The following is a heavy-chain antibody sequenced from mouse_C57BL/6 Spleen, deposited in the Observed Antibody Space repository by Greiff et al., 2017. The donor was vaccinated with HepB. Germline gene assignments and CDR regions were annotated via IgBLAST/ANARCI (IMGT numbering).Heavy chain of an antibody. J-gene: IGHJ1*03. CDR1: GFTFSDYY. D-gene: IGHD1-1*01. Sequence: EVQGVESGGGLVQPGGSLKLSCAASGFTFSDYYMYWVRQTPEKRLEWVAYISNGGGSTYYPDTVKGRFTISRDNAKNTLYLQMSRLKSEDTAMYYCARQYYGSSSWYFDVWGTGTTVTVSS. CDR3: ARQYYGSSSWYFDV. V-gene: IGHV5-12*01. CDR2: ISNGGGST.